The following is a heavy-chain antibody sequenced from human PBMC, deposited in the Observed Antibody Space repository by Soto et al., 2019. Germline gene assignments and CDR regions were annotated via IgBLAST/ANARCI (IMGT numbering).Heavy chain of an antibody. D-gene: IGHD3-22*01. CDR1: GFTFSSYA. J-gene: IGHJ4*02. Sequence: GGSLRLSCAASGFTFSSYAMSWVRQAPGKGLEWVSAISGSGGSTYYADYVKGRFTISRDNSKNTLYLQMNSLRAEDTAVYYCAKSVDYYDSSGYYDYWGQGTLVTVSS. V-gene: IGHV3-23*01. CDR3: AKSVDYYDSSGYYDY. CDR2: ISGSGGST.